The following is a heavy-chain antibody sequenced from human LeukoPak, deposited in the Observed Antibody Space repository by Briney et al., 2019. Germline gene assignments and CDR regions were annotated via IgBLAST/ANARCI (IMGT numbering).Heavy chain of an antibody. CDR3: ARDRVLDF. CDR1: GFTFTNYW. V-gene: IGHV3-7*01. J-gene: IGHJ4*02. Sequence: PGGSLRLSCAASGFTFTNYWMSWVRQAPGKGLEWVADINQDESEKYYVDSVKGRFTISRDSAKNSLYLQMNSLRAEDSAVYYCARDRVLDFWGQGTLVTVSS. CDR2: INQDESEK.